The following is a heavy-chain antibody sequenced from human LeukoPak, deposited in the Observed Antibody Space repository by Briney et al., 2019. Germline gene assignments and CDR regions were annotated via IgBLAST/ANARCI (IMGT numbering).Heavy chain of an antibody. J-gene: IGHJ5*02. D-gene: IGHD6-19*01. CDR1: GYTFIGYY. V-gene: IGHV1-2*02. CDR3: ARGKKPGVAVAGTGYFFDP. CDR2: INPNSGGT. Sequence: ASVKVSCKASGYTFIGYYMHWVRQAPGQGLEWMGWINPNSGGTNYAQKFQGRVTMTRDTSTSTAYMEMSSLRTDDTAIYYCARGKKPGVAVAGTGYFFDPWGQGTLVIVSS.